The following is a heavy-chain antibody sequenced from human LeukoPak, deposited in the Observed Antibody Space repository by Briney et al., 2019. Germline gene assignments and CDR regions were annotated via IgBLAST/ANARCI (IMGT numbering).Heavy chain of an antibody. J-gene: IGHJ4*01. CDR1: GFTFTDYW. V-gene: IGHV3-7*01. D-gene: IGHD6-13*01. CDR3: ARDGTAAGLYFDL. CDR2: IRQDGGEK. Sequence: GGSLRLSCAVAGFTFTDYWMNWVRQAPGKGLEWVASIRQDGGEKYYVDSVKGRFTISRDNTKNSLYLQMSALRAEDTAVYYCARDGTAAGLYFDLWGQGTLVTVSS.